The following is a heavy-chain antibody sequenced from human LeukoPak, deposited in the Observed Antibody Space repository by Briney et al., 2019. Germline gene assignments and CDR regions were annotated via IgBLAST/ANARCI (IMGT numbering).Heavy chain of an antibody. D-gene: IGHD2-15*01. J-gene: IGHJ6*03. V-gene: IGHV1-69*05. CDR1: GYTFTSYG. CDR2: IIPIFGTA. Sequence: GASVKVSCKASGYTFTSYGISWVRQAPGQGLERMGGIIPIFGTANYAQKVQGRVTITTDESTSTAYMELSSLRSEDTAVYYCARGGDIQTTYYMDVWGKGTTVTVSS. CDR3: ARGGDIQTTYYMDV.